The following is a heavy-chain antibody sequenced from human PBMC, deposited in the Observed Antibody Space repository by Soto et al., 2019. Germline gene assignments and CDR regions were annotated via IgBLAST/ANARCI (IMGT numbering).Heavy chain of an antibody. Sequence: QVQLVESGGGVVQPGRSLRLSCAVSGFIFKNYALNWVRQAPGKGLEWVASITRDGYNKYYADSVKGRFPISRDNSKNTLSLQMTALRVEDSSVYYCTKRSGGSSLVGMDYWGPGTLVTVSS. J-gene: IGHJ4*02. CDR2: ITRDGYNK. CDR3: TKRSGGSSLVGMDY. D-gene: IGHD6-6*01. CDR1: GFIFKNYA. V-gene: IGHV3-30*04.